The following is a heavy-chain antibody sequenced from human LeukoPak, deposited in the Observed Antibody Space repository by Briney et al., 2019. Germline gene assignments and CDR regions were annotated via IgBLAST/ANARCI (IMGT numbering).Heavy chain of an antibody. CDR2: IYTSGST. Sequence: PSETPSLTCTVSGGSISSYYWSWIRQPAGKGLDWIGRIYTSGSTNYNPSLKSRVTMSVDTSKNQFSLKLSSVTAADTAVYYCAAGYSSSYDAFDIWGQWTMVTVSS. J-gene: IGHJ3*02. CDR1: GGSISSYY. CDR3: AAGYSSSYDAFDI. D-gene: IGHD6-13*01. V-gene: IGHV4-4*07.